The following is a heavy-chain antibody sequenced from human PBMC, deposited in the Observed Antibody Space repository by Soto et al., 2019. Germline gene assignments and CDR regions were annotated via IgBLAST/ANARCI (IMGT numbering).Heavy chain of an antibody. CDR2: IIPIFGTA. Sequence: SVKVSCKASGGTFSSYAISWVRQAPGQGLEWMRWIIPIFGTANYAQKFQGRVTITADEATSTAYTELSSLRSEDTAVYYCARVIDWDPYYYYYGIDVWDQGTTVTVS. V-gene: IGHV1-69*13. CDR3: ARVIDWDPYYYYYGIDV. CDR1: GGTFSSYA. D-gene: IGHD3-22*01. J-gene: IGHJ6*02.